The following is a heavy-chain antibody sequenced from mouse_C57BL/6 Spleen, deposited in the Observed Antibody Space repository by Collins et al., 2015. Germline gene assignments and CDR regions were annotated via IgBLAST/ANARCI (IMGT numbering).Heavy chain of an antibody. D-gene: IGHD2-2*01. CDR2: IDPETGGT. CDR1: GYTFTDYE. V-gene: IGHV1-15*01. CDR3: ASGYGYDGSYAMDY. J-gene: IGHJ4*01. Sequence: QVQLQQSGAELVRPGASVTLSCKASGYTFTDYEMHWVKQTPVHGLEWIGAIDPETGGTAYNQKFKGKAILTADKSSSTAYMELRSLTSEDSAVYYCASGYGYDGSYAMDYWGQGTSVTVST.